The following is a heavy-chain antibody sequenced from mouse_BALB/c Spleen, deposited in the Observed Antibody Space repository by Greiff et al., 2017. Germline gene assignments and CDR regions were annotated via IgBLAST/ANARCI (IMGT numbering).Heavy chain of an antibody. CDR3: ARYDGYFAWFAY. CDR1: GYSITSGYS. V-gene: IGHV3-1*02. D-gene: IGHD2-3*01. J-gene: IGHJ3*01. Sequence: EVQLQESGPDLVKPSQSLSLTCTVTGYSITSGYSWHWIRQFPGNKLEWMGYISYSGSTSYNPSLKSRISITRDTSKNQFFLQLNSVTTEDTATYYCARYDGYFAWFAYWGQGTLVTVSA. CDR2: ISYSGST.